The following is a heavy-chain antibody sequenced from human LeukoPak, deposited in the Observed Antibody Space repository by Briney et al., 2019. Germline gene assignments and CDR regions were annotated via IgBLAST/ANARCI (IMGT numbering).Heavy chain of an antibody. Sequence: SETLSLTCAVYGGSFSGYYWSWIRQPPGKGLEWIGEINHSGSTNYNPSLKSRVTISVDTSKNQFSLKLSSVTAADTAVYYCARDLGPYSSGWSPSGFDYWGQGTLVTVSS. CDR1: GGSFSGYY. D-gene: IGHD6-19*01. CDR2: INHSGST. CDR3: ARDLGPYSSGWSPSGFDY. J-gene: IGHJ4*02. V-gene: IGHV4-34*01.